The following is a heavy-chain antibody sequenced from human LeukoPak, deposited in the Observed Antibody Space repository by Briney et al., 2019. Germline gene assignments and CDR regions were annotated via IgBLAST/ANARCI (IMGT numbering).Heavy chain of an antibody. V-gene: IGHV4-34*01. CDR1: GGSFSGYY. J-gene: IGHJ5*02. CDR2: IYHSGST. D-gene: IGHD3-9*01. Sequence: SETLSLTCAVYGGSFSGYYWSWIRQPPGKGLEWIGSIYHSGSTYYNPSLKSRVTISVDTSKNQFSLKLSSVTAADTAVYYCARHLTGYYESWFDPWGQGTLVTVSS. CDR3: ARHLTGYYESWFDP.